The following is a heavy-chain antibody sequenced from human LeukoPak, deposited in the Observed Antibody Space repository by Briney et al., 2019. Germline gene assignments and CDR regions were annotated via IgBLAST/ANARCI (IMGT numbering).Heavy chain of an antibody. CDR2: ISSSSSYI. V-gene: IGHV3-21*01. Sequence: GGSLRLSCAASGFTFSSYSMNWVRQAPGKGLEWVSSISSSSSYIYYADSVKGRFTISRDNAKNSLYLQMNSLRAEDTAVYYCARDPSYDFWSGYPQGEFDYWGQGTLVTVSS. J-gene: IGHJ4*02. CDR1: GFTFSSYS. CDR3: ARDPSYDFWSGYPQGEFDY. D-gene: IGHD3-3*01.